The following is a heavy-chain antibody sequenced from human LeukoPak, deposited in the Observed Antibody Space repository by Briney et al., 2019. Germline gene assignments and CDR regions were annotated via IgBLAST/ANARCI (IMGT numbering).Heavy chain of an antibody. CDR2: ISRSGDGT. J-gene: IGHJ6*02. V-gene: IGHV3-23*01. CDR3: ARTLSTLRGIMKRYYYAMDV. D-gene: IGHD3-16*01. CDR1: GFSISDYG. Sequence: PGGSLRLSCAASGFSISDYGMSWVRQAPGKGLEWVSRISRSGDGTDYADSVRGRFTISRDDSNNTLFLQMDSLGAEDTALYFCARTLSTLRGIMKRYYYAMDVWGQGTTVTVSS.